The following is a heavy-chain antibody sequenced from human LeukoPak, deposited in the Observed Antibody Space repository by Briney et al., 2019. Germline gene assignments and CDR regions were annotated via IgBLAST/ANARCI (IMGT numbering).Heavy chain of an antibody. Sequence: PSETLSLTCTVSGGSISSGGYYWSWIRQHPGKGLEWIGYIYYSGSTYYNPSLKSRVTISVDTSKNQFSLKLSSVTAADTAVYYCARGIYAVENYYFDYWGQGTLVTVSS. D-gene: IGHD3-16*01. V-gene: IGHV4-31*03. CDR1: GGSISSGGYY. CDR2: IYYSGST. CDR3: ARGIYAVENYYFDY. J-gene: IGHJ4*02.